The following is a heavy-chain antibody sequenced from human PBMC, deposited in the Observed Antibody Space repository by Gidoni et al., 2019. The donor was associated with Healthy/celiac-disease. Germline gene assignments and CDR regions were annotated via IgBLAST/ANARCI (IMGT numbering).Heavy chain of an antibody. D-gene: IGHD2-15*01. CDR3: ARDGVVADYYYYGMDV. CDR2: IRSSSSTI. Sequence: EVQLVESGGGLVQPGGSLRPSCAASGFTFSSYSRNWVRQAPGKGLEWVSYIRSSSSTIYYADSVKGRFTISRDNAKNSLYLQMNSLRAEDTAVYYCARDGVVADYYYYGMDVWGQGTTVTVSS. CDR1: GFTFSSYS. J-gene: IGHJ6*02. V-gene: IGHV3-48*01.